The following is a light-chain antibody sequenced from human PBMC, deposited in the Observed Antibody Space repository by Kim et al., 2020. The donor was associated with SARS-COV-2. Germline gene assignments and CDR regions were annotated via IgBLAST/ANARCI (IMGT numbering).Light chain of an antibody. CDR1: QSISSW. CDR2: KAS. CDR3: QQYNSYSYT. V-gene: IGKV1-5*03. Sequence: TITCRASQSISSWLAWYQQKPGKAPKLLIYKASSLESGVPSRFSGSGSGTEFTLTISSLQPDDFATYYCQQYNSYSYTFGQGTKLEI. J-gene: IGKJ2*01.